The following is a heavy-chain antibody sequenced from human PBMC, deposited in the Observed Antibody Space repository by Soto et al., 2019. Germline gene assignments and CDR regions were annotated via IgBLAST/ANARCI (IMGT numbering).Heavy chain of an antibody. CDR3: ARQRYDFWSGYPAAYYYGMDV. D-gene: IGHD3-3*01. J-gene: IGHJ6*02. CDR2: IDPSDSYT. Sequence: HGESLKISCKGSGYSFTSYWISWVRQMPGKGLEWMGRIDPSDSYTNYSPSFQGHVTISADKSISTAYLQWSSLKASDTAMYYCARQRYDFWSGYPAAYYYGMDVWGQGTTVTVSS. CDR1: GYSFTSYW. V-gene: IGHV5-10-1*01.